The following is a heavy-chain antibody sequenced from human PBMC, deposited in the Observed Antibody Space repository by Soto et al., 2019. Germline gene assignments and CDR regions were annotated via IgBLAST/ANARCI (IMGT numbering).Heavy chain of an antibody. CDR2: VHHSGTT. V-gene: IGHV4-38-2*02. J-gene: IGHJ4*02. CDR1: GYSIGTGYY. Sequence: PSETLSLTCAVSGYSIGTGYYWGWVRQPPGKGLEWIATVHHSGTTEYNPSLRSRITMSVDTSKNQFSLKLTSVTAADTAVYYCAGDLSRAWFFYWGQGSLVTAPQ. D-gene: IGHD6-19*01. CDR3: AGDLSRAWFFY.